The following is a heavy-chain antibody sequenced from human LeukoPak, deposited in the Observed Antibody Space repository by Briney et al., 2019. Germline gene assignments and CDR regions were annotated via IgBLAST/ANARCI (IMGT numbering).Heavy chain of an antibody. CDR1: GYTFTSYY. D-gene: IGHD3-22*01. CDR2: INPSGGST. Sequence: ASVKVSCKASGYTFTSYYMHWVRQAPGQGLGWMGIINPSGGSTSYAQKFQGRVTMTRDTSTSTVYMELSSLRSEDTAVYYCASIKYYYDSSTRDAFDIWGQGTMVTVSS. CDR3: ASIKYYYDSSTRDAFDI. J-gene: IGHJ3*02. V-gene: IGHV1-46*01.